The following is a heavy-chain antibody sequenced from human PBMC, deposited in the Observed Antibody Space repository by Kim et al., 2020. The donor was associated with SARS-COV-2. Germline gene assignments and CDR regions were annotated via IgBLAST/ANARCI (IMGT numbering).Heavy chain of an antibody. Sequence: SVKVSCKASGGTFSSYAISWVRQAPGQGLEWMGGIIPIFGTANYAQKFQGRVTITADESTSTAYMELSSLRSEDTAVYYCARDPYYGDYVSGYYYYYYMDVWGKGTTVTVSS. CDR1: GGTFSSYA. CDR2: IIPIFGTA. CDR3: ARDPYYGDYVSGYYYYYYMDV. J-gene: IGHJ6*03. D-gene: IGHD4-17*01. V-gene: IGHV1-69*13.